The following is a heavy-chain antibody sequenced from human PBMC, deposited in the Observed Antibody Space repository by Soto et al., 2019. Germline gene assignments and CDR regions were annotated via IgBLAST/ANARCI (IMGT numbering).Heavy chain of an antibody. D-gene: IGHD1-26*01. Sequence: QVQLVQSGAEVKKPGSSVKVSCKASGGTFSSYTINWVRQAPGQGLEWMGGIIPIFGTANYAQKFQGRVTMTEDESKSTASTALSSLRSDDPPVYYSAKVLARATAIRDVWCQGTTVTVSS. V-gene: IGHV1-69*01. J-gene: IGHJ6*02. CDR1: GGTFSSYT. CDR3: AKVLARATAIRDV. CDR2: IIPIFGTA.